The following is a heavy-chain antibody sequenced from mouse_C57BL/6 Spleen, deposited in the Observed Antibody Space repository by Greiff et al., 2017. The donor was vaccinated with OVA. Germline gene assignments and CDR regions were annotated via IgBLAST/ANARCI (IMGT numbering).Heavy chain of an antibody. CDR2: IYPGSGNT. CDR3: ARWGYYAMDY. CDR1: GYSFTSYY. Sequence: QVQLKESGPELVKPGASVKISCKASGYSFTSYYIHWVKQRPGQGLEWIGWIYPGSGNTKYNEKFKGKATLTADTSSSTAYMQLSSLTSEDSAVYYCARWGYYAMDYWGQGTSVTVSS. V-gene: IGHV1-66*01. J-gene: IGHJ4*01.